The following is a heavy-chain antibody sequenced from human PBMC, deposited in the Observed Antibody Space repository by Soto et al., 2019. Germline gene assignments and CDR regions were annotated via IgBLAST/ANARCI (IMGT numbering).Heavy chain of an antibody. Sequence: SETLSLTCTVSGGSISSGGYYWSWIRQHPGKGLEWIGYIYYSGSTYYNPSLKSRVTISVDTSKNQFSLKLSSVTAADTAVYYCARDYYGSGSYYNFDYWGQGTLVTVSS. CDR1: GGSISSGGYY. V-gene: IGHV4-31*03. D-gene: IGHD3-10*01. CDR2: IYYSGST. CDR3: ARDYYGSGSYYNFDY. J-gene: IGHJ4*02.